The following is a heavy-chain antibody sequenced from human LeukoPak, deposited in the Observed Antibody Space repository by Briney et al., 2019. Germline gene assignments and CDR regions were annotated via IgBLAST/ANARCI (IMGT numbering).Heavy chain of an antibody. V-gene: IGHV3-7*01. CDR3: ARERAGWTPEDAFDV. D-gene: IGHD3/OR15-3a*01. J-gene: IGHJ3*01. CDR1: GFTFSTSW. CDR2: INQDGTVK. Sequence: SGGSLRLSCTASGFTFSTSWMTWVRQAPGKGLGWVANINQDGTVKYYMDSVKGRFTISRDNAKNSLYLQMNRLRAEDTAVYYCARERAGWTPEDAFDVWGQGTMVTVS.